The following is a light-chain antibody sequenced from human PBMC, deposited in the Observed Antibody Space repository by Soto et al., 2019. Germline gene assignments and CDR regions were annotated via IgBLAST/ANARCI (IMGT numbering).Light chain of an antibody. CDR1: QSVSSTY. J-gene: IGKJ1*01. CDR3: QQYGSSQWT. Sequence: EIVLTQSPGTLSLSPGERDTLSCRASQSVSSTYLAWYQQKPGQAPRLLIYGASSRATGIPDRFSGSGSGTDFTLIISRLEPEDFTVYYCQQYGSSQWTFGQGTKVDIK. CDR2: GAS. V-gene: IGKV3-20*01.